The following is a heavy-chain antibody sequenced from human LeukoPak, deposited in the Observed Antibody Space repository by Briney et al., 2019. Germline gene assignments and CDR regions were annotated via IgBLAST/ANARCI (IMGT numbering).Heavy chain of an antibody. Sequence: GGSLRLSCAASGFTFSSYWMHWVRQAPGKGLVWVSRINSDGSSTSYADSVKGRFTISRDNAKNTLYLQMNSLRAEDTAVYYCAREGFSGGSCYSFDSWFDPWGQGTLVTVSS. CDR2: INSDGSST. J-gene: IGHJ5*02. CDR3: AREGFSGGSCYSFDSWFDP. D-gene: IGHD2-15*01. CDR1: GFTFSSYW. V-gene: IGHV3-74*01.